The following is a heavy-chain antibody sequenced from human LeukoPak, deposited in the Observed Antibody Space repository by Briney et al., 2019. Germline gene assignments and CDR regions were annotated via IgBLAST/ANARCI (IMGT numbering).Heavy chain of an antibody. J-gene: IGHJ5*02. CDR1: GYSFTTHG. CDR3: ARLEEDLTLGVAGYWFVP. D-gene: IGHD3-16*01. Sequence: GESLKISCKGSGYSFTTHGIGWVRQMPGKGLEWMGIIYPDDSNTRYSPSFQGQVTLSADKSINPAYLQWSSLRASDTAMYYCARLEEDLTLGVAGYWFVPWGQGTLVTVS. V-gene: IGHV5-51*01. CDR2: IYPDDSNT.